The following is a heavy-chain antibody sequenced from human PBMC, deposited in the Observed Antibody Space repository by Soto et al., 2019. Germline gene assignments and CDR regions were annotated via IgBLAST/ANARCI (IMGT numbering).Heavy chain of an antibody. CDR3: ARGIPELPPLVPAAILGYYYYGMEV. CDR1: GGTFSSYA. D-gene: IGHD2-2*01. J-gene: IGHJ6*02. V-gene: IGHV1-69*13. Sequence: SVKVSCKASGGTFSSYAISWVRQAPGQGLEWMGGIIPIFGTASYAQKFQGRVTITADESTSTAYMELSSLRSEDTAVYYCARGIPELPPLVPAAILGYYYYGMEVWGQGTTVTVSS. CDR2: IIPIFGTA.